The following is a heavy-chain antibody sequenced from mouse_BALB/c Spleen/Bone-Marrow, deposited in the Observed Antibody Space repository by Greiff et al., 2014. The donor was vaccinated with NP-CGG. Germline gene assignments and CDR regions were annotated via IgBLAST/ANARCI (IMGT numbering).Heavy chain of an antibody. J-gene: IGHJ4*01. Sequence: EVHLVESGPELVKPGASMKISCKASGCSFTGYTMNWVKQSHGKNLEWIGLINPYNGGTSYNQKFKDKATLTVDKSSSTAYMELLSLTSEDSAVYYCARGLEYAVDYWGQGPSVTVSS. CDR3: ARGLEYAVDY. D-gene: IGHD2-13*01. CDR1: GCSFTGYT. V-gene: IGHV1-18*01. CDR2: INPYNGGT.